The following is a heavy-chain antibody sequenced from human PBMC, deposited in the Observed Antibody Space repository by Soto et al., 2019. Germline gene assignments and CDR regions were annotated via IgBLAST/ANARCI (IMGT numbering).Heavy chain of an antibody. V-gene: IGHV1-2*04. D-gene: IGHD2-8*01. CDR3: ARGDSTDCSNGVCSFFYNHDMDV. J-gene: IGHJ6*02. CDR2: INPKSGGT. Sequence: ASVKVSCKASGYTFTSYGISWVRQAPGQGLEWLGRINPKSGGTSTAQKFQGWVTMTTDTSISTASMELTRLTSDDTAIYYCARGDSTDCSNGVCSFFYNHDMDVWGQGTTVTVSS. CDR1: GYTFTSYG.